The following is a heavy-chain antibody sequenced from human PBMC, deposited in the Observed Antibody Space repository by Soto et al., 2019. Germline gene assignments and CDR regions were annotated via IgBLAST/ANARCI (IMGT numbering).Heavy chain of an antibody. CDR2: IDPRDSYT. Sequence: PWESLKIPCKGSGYSFTCYWINWVRQIPGKGLEWMGRIDPRDSYTNYSPSFQGHVTISADKSISTAYLQWSSLKASDTAMYYCANLYGMDVWGQGTTVTVSS. CDR1: GYSFTCYW. J-gene: IGHJ6*02. V-gene: IGHV5-10-1*01. CDR3: ANLYGMDV.